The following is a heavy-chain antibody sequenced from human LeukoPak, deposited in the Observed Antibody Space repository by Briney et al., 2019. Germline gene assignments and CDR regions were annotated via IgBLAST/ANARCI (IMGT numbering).Heavy chain of an antibody. CDR1: GGSISSGDYY. J-gene: IGHJ4*02. CDR2: IYYSGST. V-gene: IGHV4-30-4*01. CDR3: ARVGANFSYYFNY. Sequence: SQALSLTCTVSGGSISSGDYYWSWIRQPPGKGLEWIGYIYYSGSTYYNPSLKSRVTISVDTSKNQFSLKLSSVTAADTAVYYCARVGANFSYYFNYWGQGTLVTVSS. D-gene: IGHD1-26*01.